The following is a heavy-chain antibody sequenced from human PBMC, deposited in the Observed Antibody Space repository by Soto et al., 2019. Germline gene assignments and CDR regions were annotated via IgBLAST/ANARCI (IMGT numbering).Heavy chain of an antibody. J-gene: IGHJ6*02. D-gene: IGHD3-10*01. V-gene: IGHV4-4*08. CDR2: IYNSEST. Sequence: SETLSLTCSVSGGSISNYYWSWIRQSPGKGLEWVGYIYNSESTNNNPSLQSRATLSMDTSKNQLSLKLTSVTAADTAVYYCASARITVVRDVIKYYIDVWGHGTTVTVSS. CDR1: GGSISNYY. CDR3: ASARITVVRDVIKYYIDV.